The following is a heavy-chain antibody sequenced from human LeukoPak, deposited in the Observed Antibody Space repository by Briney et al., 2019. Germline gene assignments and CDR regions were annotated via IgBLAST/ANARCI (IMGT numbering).Heavy chain of an antibody. V-gene: IGHV4-39*01. J-gene: IGHJ4*02. CDR2: IYYSGST. CDR3: ARLNYYDSSGPILFDY. CDR1: GGSVSSSTHY. Sequence: SETLSLTCTVSGGSVSSSTHYWGWIRQPPGTGLEWIGSIYYSGSTYYNPSLKSRVTISVDTSKNQFSLKLSSVTAADTAVYYCARLNYYDSSGPILFDYWGQGTLVTVSS. D-gene: IGHD3-22*01.